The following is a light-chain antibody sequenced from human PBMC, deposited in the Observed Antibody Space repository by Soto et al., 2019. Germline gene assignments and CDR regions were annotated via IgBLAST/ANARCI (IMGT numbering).Light chain of an antibody. CDR1: QDISNY. J-gene: IGKJ4*01. CDR2: DAS. Sequence: DIQMTQSPSSLSASVGDRVTITCQASQDISNYLNWYQQKPGKAPKLLIYDASNLETGVPSRFSGSASGTDFTFTISSLQAEDVATYYCQQYDNLPSLTFGGGTKVEIK. V-gene: IGKV1-33*01. CDR3: QQYDNLPSLT.